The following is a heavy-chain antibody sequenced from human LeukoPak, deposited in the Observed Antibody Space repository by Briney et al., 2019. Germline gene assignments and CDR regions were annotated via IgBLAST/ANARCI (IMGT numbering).Heavy chain of an antibody. Sequence: GGSLRLSCAVSGFTFSSYWMHWVRQAPGKGLVWVSRINSDGSSTNYADSVKGRFTIPRDNAKNTLYLQMNSLRAEDAAIYYCGTDMVKGYWGQGTLLTVAS. CDR2: INSDGSST. V-gene: IGHV3-74*01. CDR1: GFTFSSYW. CDR3: GTDMVKGY. J-gene: IGHJ4*02. D-gene: IGHD2-21*01.